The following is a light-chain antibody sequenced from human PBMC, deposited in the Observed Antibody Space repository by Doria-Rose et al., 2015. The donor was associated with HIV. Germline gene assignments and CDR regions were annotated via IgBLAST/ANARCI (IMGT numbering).Light chain of an antibody. CDR2: DGS. J-gene: IGKJ1*01. CDR3: HQYGTSWT. CDR1: QSFSSTY. V-gene: IGKV3-20*01. Sequence: TQSPGTLSLSPVERATLYCRASQSFSSTYLAWYQQKPGQAPSLPIYDGSTRATGIPDRFSASGSGTDFTLTINRLEPEDFALYYCHQYGTSWTFGQGTKVEI.